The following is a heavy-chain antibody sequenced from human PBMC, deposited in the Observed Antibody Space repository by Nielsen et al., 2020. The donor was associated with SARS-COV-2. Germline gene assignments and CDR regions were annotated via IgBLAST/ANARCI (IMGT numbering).Heavy chain of an antibody. CDR3: ARDPYYGSGTFRFYGMDL. CDR1: GFIFSDYY. J-gene: IGHJ6*02. V-gene: IGHV3-11*04. D-gene: IGHD3-10*01. Sequence: GESLKISCAASGFIFSDYYMGWIRQAPGKGLEWVSYIRSSGTTIYYADSVRGRFTISRDNAKNSLYLQMDSLRAEDTALYYCARDPYYGSGTFRFYGMDLWGQGTTVSVTS. CDR2: IRSSGTTI.